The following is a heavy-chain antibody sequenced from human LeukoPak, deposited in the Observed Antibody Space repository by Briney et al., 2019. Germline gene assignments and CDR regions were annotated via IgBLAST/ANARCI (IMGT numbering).Heavy chain of an antibody. V-gene: IGHV3-74*01. Sequence: GGSLRLSCAASGFTFSSYWIHWVRQAPGKGLVWVSRINSGGSDSIYADSVKGRFTISRDNAQNTVYLQMNSLRAKDTAIYYCARGHSTGCFDYWGQGTLVTVSS. CDR1: GFTFSSYW. J-gene: IGHJ4*02. CDR2: INSGGSDS. CDR3: ARGHSTGCFDY. D-gene: IGHD1-14*01.